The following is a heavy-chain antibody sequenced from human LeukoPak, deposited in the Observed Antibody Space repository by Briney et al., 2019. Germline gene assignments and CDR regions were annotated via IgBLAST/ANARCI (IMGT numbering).Heavy chain of an antibody. D-gene: IGHD6-13*01. CDR3: ARYSAAAASYFDY. CDR1: GGSFSGYY. V-gene: IGHV4-34*01. CDR2: INHSGST. Sequence: PSETLSLTCAVYGGSFSGYYWSWIRQPPGKGLEWIGEINHSGSTNYNPSLKSRVTISVDTSKNQFSLKLSSVTAADTAVYYCARYSAAAASYFDYWGQGTLVTVYS. J-gene: IGHJ4*02.